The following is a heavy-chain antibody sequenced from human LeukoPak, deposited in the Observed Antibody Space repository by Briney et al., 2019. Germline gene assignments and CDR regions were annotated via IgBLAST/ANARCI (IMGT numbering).Heavy chain of an antibody. CDR3: VRSGYCYGGTCHSGAFDI. CDR2: IIPIFGTA. CDR1: GGTFSSYA. Sequence: ASVKVSCKASGGTFSSYAISWVRQAPGQGLEWMGGIIPIFGTANYAQKFQGRVTITADESTSTAYMELRSLRSDDTAVYYCVRSGYCYGGTCHSGAFDIWGQGTVVTVSS. J-gene: IGHJ3*02. V-gene: IGHV1-69*13. D-gene: IGHD2-15*01.